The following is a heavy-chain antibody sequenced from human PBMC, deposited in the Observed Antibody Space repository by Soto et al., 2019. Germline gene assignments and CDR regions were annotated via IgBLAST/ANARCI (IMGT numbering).Heavy chain of an antibody. D-gene: IGHD1-1*01. CDR2: INYSGVST. V-gene: IGHV3-23*01. Sequence: PGGALRLSCAASGFAFSRNDMSWVRQRPGKGLEWVSNINYSGVSTYYSDAVKGRFTISRDNSKNILYLEMNSLKVDDTAVYYCVTDPNWEWGYWGQGALVTVSS. CDR3: VTDPNWEWGY. J-gene: IGHJ4*02. CDR1: GFAFSRND.